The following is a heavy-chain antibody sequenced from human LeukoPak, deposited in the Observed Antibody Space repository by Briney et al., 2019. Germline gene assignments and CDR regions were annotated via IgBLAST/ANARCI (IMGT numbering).Heavy chain of an antibody. J-gene: IGHJ4*02. Sequence: ASVKVSCTASGHTFLIYGINWVRQAPGQGPEWIGWISTYNGNTKYALKFQDRVTLTRDTSTTTAYMELKSLTSDDRAVYYCARASFDHWGQGTLVIVSS. V-gene: IGHV1-18*01. CDR3: ARASFDH. CDR1: GHTFLIYG. CDR2: ISTYNGNT.